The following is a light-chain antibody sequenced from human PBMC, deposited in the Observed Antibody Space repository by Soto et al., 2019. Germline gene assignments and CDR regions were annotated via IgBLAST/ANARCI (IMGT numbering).Light chain of an antibody. CDR3: QHYNSYSEA. CDR1: QSVSRSH. CDR2: GAS. V-gene: IGKV3-20*01. Sequence: EIVLTQSPGTLSLSPGERATLSCRASQSVSRSHLAWFQQKPGQAPRLLIYGASSRATGVPDRFSGGGSGTDFTLTISSLQPDDFATYYCQHYNSYSEAFGQGTKVDIK. J-gene: IGKJ1*01.